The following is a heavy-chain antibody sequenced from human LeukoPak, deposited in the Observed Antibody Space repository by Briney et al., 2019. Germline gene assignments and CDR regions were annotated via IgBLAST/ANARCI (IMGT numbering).Heavy chain of an antibody. CDR1: GFSFSSSW. D-gene: IGHD4-23*01. Sequence: SGASLRLSCAASGFSFSSSWMHWVRQAPGKGLMWVSRISDDGTSTMYAASVKGRFTMSRSNAKNTLSLQMDSLTAEDTAVYYCARSYGGFDYWGQGVLVTLS. J-gene: IGHJ4*01. CDR2: ISDDGTST. V-gene: IGHV3-74*03. CDR3: ARSYGGFDY.